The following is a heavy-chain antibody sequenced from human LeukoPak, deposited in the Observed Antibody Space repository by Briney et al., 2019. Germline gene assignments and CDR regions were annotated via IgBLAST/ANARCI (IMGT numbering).Heavy chain of an antibody. Sequence: GGSLRLSCAASGFTFIAHWMHWVRQAPGKGLVWVSRINTDGSSTNYADSVKGRFTISRDNAKNTLYLQMNSLRAEDTAVYYCARDLRHYYGSGSYYNVYAFDIWGQGTMVTVSS. J-gene: IGHJ3*02. CDR2: INTDGSST. CDR1: GFTFIAHW. CDR3: ARDLRHYYGSGSYYNVYAFDI. V-gene: IGHV3-74*01. D-gene: IGHD3-10*01.